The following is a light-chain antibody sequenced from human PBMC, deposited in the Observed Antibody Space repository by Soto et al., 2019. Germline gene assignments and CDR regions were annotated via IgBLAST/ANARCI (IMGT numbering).Light chain of an antibody. CDR1: QSISIW. CDR2: KAS. CDR3: QQYKNYWT. V-gene: IGKV1-5*03. Sequence: DIQMTQSPSTLSASVGDRVTITCRASQSISIWLAWYQQQPGKAPKLLIYKASSLESGVPSRFSGSGSGTEFTLTISSLQPDEFATYYCQQYKNYWTFGQGTKVEIK. J-gene: IGKJ1*01.